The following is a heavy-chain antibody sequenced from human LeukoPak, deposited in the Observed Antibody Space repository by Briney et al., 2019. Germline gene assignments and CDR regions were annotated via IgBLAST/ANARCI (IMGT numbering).Heavy chain of an antibody. CDR1: GGSISSSNW. D-gene: IGHD3-16*01. V-gene: IGHV4-4*02. CDR2: IYHSGST. CDR3: ARGPGRTAGLWGGGAKDNWFDP. J-gene: IGHJ5*02. Sequence: PSGTLSLTCAVSGGSISSSNWWSWVRQPPGKGLEWIGEIYHSGSTNYSPPLKSRVTISVDTSKNQFSLKLSSVTAADTAVYYCARGPGRTAGLWGGGAKDNWFDPWGQGTLVTVSS.